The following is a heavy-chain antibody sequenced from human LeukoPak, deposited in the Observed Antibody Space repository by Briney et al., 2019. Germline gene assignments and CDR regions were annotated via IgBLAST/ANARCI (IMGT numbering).Heavy chain of an antibody. V-gene: IGHV5-51*01. D-gene: IGHD6-6*01. CDR2: IYPGDSDT. J-gene: IGHJ4*02. Sequence: RGESLKISCKGSGYSFTSYWIGWVRQMPGKGLEWMGIIYPGDSDTTYSPSFQGQVTISADKSISTAYLQWSSLKASDTAMYYCASLQYSMYYFDYWGQGTLITVSS. CDR1: GYSFTSYW. CDR3: ASLQYSMYYFDY.